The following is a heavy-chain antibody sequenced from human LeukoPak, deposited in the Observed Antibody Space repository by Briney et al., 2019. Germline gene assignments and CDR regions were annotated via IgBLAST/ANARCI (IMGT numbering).Heavy chain of an antibody. CDR3: ASIPSGVGYSYGLDY. CDR2: INHSGST. D-gene: IGHD5-18*01. Sequence: SETLSLTCAVYGGSFSGYYWGWIRQPPGKGLEWIGEINHSGSTNYNPSLKSRVTISVDTSKNQFSLKLSSVTAADTAVYYCASIPSGVGYSYGLDYWGQGTLVTVSS. J-gene: IGHJ4*02. CDR1: GGSFSGYY. V-gene: IGHV4-34*01.